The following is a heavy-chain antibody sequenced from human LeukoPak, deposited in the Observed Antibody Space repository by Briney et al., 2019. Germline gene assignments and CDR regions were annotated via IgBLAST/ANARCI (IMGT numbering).Heavy chain of an antibody. D-gene: IGHD6-19*01. Sequence: GGSLRLSCAASGFTFSTYSMNWVRQAPGKGLEWVSSISSGGSYIKYTDSVKGRFTISRDKAKNSLYLQMNSLRAEDTAVYYCASEETANGGWTPNYWGQGTLVTVSS. CDR3: ASEETANGGWTPNY. CDR2: ISSGGSYI. CDR1: GFTFSTYS. J-gene: IGHJ4*02. V-gene: IGHV3-21*01.